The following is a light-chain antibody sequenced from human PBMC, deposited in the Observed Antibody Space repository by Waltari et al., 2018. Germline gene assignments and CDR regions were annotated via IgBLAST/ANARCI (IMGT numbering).Light chain of an antibody. J-gene: IGKJ1*01. V-gene: IGKV1-NL1*01. CDR1: QGISNS. CDR3: QQYRGFPPA. Sequence: DIQMTQSPSSLSASLGDRVTITCRASQGISNSLAWYQQKPGKAPKLVLHAASKLETGVPSRFSGSGSGTNYTLTINSLQPEDFATYYCQQYRGFPPAFGQGTKVEI. CDR2: AAS.